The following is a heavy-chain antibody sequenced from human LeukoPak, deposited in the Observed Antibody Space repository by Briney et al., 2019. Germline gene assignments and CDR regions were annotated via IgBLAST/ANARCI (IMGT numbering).Heavy chain of an antibody. Sequence: PGGSLRLSCAASGFTFSSFGIHWVRQTPGKGLDWVALIWYDGTQQFYAGSVKGRFTISRDNSKNTVYLQMTSLRVEDTALYYCARGYDFTNGYFNYFDAWGQGTLVTVSS. CDR2: IWYDGTQQ. CDR3: ARGYDFTNGYFNYFDA. J-gene: IGHJ4*02. CDR1: GFTFSSFG. V-gene: IGHV3-33*01. D-gene: IGHD3-3*01.